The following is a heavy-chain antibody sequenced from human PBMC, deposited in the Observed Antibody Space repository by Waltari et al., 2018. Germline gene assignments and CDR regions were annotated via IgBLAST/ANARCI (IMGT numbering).Heavy chain of an antibody. Sequence: QVQLQQSGPGLVKPSQTLSLTCAISGDSVSSNSAAWNWIRQSPSRGLEWLGRTYYRSKWYNDYAVSVKSRITINPDTSKNQFSLQLNSVTPEDTAVYYCAREGGLRYFDWLNPHLGVNGMDVWGQGTTVTVSS. D-gene: IGHD3-9*01. CDR3: AREGGLRYFDWLNPHLGVNGMDV. CDR2: TYYRSKWYN. CDR1: GDSVSSNSAA. J-gene: IGHJ6*02. V-gene: IGHV6-1*01.